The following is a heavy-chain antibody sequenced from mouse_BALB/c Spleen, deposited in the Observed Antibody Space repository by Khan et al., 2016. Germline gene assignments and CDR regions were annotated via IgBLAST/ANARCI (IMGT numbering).Heavy chain of an antibody. D-gene: IGHD2-2*01. CDR1: GYAFTNYL. CDR2: INPGSGGT. CDR3: ARSDGYDVGYAY. J-gene: IGHJ3*01. Sequence: QVQLQPSGAELVRPGTSVKVSCKASGYAFTNYLIEWVKQRPGQGLEWIGVINPGSGGTNYNEKFKGKATLTADKSSSTAYMQLSSLTSDDSAVYFCARSDGYDVGYAYWGQGTLVTVSA. V-gene: IGHV1-54*01.